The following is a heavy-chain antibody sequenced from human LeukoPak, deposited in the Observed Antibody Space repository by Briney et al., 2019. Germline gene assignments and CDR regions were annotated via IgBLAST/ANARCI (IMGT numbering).Heavy chain of an antibody. V-gene: IGHV4-59*01. D-gene: IGHD3-16*01. J-gene: IGHJ6*03. CDR2: IYYSGST. CDR1: GGSFSDFY. CDR3: ARGGWGYYYYMDV. Sequence: SETLSLTCAVYGGSFSDFYWSWIRQPPRKGLEWIGYIYYSGSTNYNPSLKSRVTISVDTSKNQFSLKLSSVTAADTAVYYCARGGWGYYYYMDVWGKGTTVTISS.